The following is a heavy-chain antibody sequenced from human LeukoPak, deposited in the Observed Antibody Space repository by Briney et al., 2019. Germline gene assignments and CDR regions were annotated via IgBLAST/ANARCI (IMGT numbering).Heavy chain of an antibody. D-gene: IGHD2-2*02. CDR1: GYTFTSYD. CDR3: ARGAIVVVSAAISLVHYYMDV. V-gene: IGHV1-8*03. J-gene: IGHJ6*03. Sequence: ASVKVSCKASGYTFTSYDINWVRQATGQGLEWMGWMNPNSGNTGYAQKFQGRVTITRNTSISTAYMELSSLRSEDTAVYYCARGAIVVVSAAISLVHYYMDVWGKGTTVTVSS. CDR2: MNPNSGNT.